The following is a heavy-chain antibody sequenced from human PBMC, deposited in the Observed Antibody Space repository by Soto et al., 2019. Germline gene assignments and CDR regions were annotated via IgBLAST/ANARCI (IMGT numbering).Heavy chain of an antibody. CDR3: AAGGSGKDTAMVFCMDV. CDR2: IVVGSGNT. D-gene: IGHD5-18*01. V-gene: IGHV1-58*01. Sequence: SLKVSCTVSGFTFTGSSLQWVRQARGQRREWIGCIVVGSGNTNYAQKFQERVTITRDMSTSTAYMALSSLRSEDTAVYYCAAGGSGKDTAMVFCMDVWRQVTTVTVSS. CDR1: GFTFTGSS. J-gene: IGHJ6*02.